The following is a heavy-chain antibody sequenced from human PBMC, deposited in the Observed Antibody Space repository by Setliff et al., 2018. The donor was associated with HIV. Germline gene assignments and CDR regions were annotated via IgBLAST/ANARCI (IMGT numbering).Heavy chain of an antibody. CDR3: ARRGVPQQIDLDS. V-gene: IGHV1-46*01. Sequence: ASVKVSCKAPGYTFTSYYIHWVRQAPGQGLEWMGRINPSGGSTSYAQKFQGRVTMTRDTSTSTVYMELSSLRSEDTAMQYCARRGVPQQIDLDSWGHGTLVTVSS. CDR1: GYTFTSYY. D-gene: IGHD3-10*01. CDR2: INPSGGST. J-gene: IGHJ5*01.